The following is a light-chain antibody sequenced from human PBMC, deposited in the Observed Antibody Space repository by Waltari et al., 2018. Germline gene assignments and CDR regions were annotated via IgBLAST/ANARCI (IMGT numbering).Light chain of an antibody. Sequence: DIVMTQSPDSLAVSLGERATISCKSSQTVFNRSNNRNSLAWYQQRPGQPPRLIISWATTRESGVPDRFIGSGSETDFTLTITSLQAEDVAVYYCQQYLRTPPTFGQGTKVEI. CDR1: QTVFNRSNNRNS. CDR3: QQYLRTPPT. CDR2: WAT. V-gene: IGKV4-1*01. J-gene: IGKJ1*01.